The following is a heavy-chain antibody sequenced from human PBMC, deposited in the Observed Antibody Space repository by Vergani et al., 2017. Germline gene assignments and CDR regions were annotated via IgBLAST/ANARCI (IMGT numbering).Heavy chain of an antibody. CDR2: LTGGGGST. J-gene: IGHJ5*02. V-gene: IGHV3-23*01. CDR1: GFTFSTYA. CDR3: VKDAGSYENFFCS. Sequence: EVQLLESGGSLKQPGGSVRLSCAASGFTFSTYAMHWVRQAPGKGLEWVSALTGGGGSTYYADSFKGRFIISRDNSRDTLYLQMNSLRPEDTATYYCVKDAGSYENFFCSWGQGTLVTVSS. D-gene: IGHD1-26*01.